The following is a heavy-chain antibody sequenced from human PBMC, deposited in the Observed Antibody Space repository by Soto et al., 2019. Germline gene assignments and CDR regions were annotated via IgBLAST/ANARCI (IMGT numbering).Heavy chain of an antibody. CDR3: ARRVDYRGGDCYSAFDI. CDR2: IDPSDSYT. D-gene: IGHD2-21*02. J-gene: IGHJ3*02. CDR1: GYSFTSYW. V-gene: IGHV5-10-1*01. Sequence: PGESLKISCKGSGYSFTSYWISWVRQMPGKGLEWMGRIDPSDSYTNYSPSFQGHVTISADKSISTAYLQWSSLKASDTAMYYCARRVDYRGGDCYSAFDIWGQGTMVTVSS.